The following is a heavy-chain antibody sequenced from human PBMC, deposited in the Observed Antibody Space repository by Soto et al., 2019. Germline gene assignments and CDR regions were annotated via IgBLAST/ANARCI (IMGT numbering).Heavy chain of an antibody. CDR2: IVGSGSST. D-gene: IGHD4-17*01. V-gene: IGHV3-23*01. Sequence: SGFTFISGSMRWVRQAPGKALEWVSSIVGSGSSTYYADSVKGRFTISRDNSKDTLYLQINSLRAEDTAVYYCAKAPYPDYGWFDPWGQGTLVTVSS. J-gene: IGHJ5*02. CDR1: GFTFISGS. CDR3: AKAPYPDYGWFDP.